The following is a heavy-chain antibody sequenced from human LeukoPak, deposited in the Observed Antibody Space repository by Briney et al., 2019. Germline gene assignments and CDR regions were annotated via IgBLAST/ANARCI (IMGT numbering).Heavy chain of an antibody. D-gene: IGHD5-24*01. V-gene: IGHV3-23*01. CDR1: GFTFSSAA. CDR2: IGSSGGST. J-gene: IGHJ3*01. Sequence: GGPLRLSCAASGFTFSSAAMTWVRQAPGKGLEWVSLIGSSGGSTYYADSVKGRFTISRDNSKNTLSLQMNSLRVEDTAIYYCAKNIQLSTWGLGTMVTVSS. CDR3: AKNIQLST.